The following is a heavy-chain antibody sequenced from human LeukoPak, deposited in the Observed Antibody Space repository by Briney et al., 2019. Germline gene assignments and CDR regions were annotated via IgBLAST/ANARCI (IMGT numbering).Heavy chain of an antibody. CDR1: GGSFSGYY. CDR2: INHSGST. D-gene: IGHD6-19*01. J-gene: IGHJ6*02. V-gene: IGHV4-34*01. Sequence: SETLSLTCAVYGGSFSGYYWSWIRQPPGKGLEWIGEINHSGSTNYNPSLKSRVTISVDTSKNQFSLKLSSVTAADTAVYYCARVKAVAGTYRYYYGMDVWGQGTTVTISS. CDR3: ARVKAVAGTYRYYYGMDV.